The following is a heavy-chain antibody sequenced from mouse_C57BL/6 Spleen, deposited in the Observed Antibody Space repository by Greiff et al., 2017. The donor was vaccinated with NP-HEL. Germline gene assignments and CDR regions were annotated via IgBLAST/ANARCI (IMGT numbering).Heavy chain of an antibody. CDR1: GFTFSNYW. CDR2: IRLKSDNYAT. J-gene: IGHJ3*01. Sequence: DVKLQESGGGLVQPGGSMKLSCVASGFTFSNYWMNWVRQSPEKGLEWVAQIRLKSDNYATHYAESVKGRFTISRDDSKSSVYLQMNNLRAEDTGIYYCTAPYYYGSSGYWGQGTLVTVSA. V-gene: IGHV6-3*01. CDR3: TAPYYYGSSGY. D-gene: IGHD1-1*01.